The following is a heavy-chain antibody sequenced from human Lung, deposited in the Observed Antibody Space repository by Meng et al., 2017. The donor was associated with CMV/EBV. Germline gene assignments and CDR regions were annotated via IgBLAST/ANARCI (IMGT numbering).Heavy chain of an antibody. CDR2: IWYDGSNK. Sequence: GGFLRCXCAASGFTFSSYGMHWVRQAPGKGLEWVAVIWYDGSNKYYADSVKGRFTISRDNSKNTLYLQMNSLRAEDTAVYYCAKDHLITIYWGGMDVWGQGXTVTVSS. CDR3: AKDHLITIYWGGMDV. D-gene: IGHD3-3*01. V-gene: IGHV3-33*06. J-gene: IGHJ6*02. CDR1: GFTFSSYG.